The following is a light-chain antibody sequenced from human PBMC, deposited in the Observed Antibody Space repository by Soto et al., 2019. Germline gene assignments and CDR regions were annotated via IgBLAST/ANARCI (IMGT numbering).Light chain of an antibody. V-gene: IGKV3-20*01. CDR2: GAS. Sequence: EIVLTQSPGTLSLSPGERATLSCRASESIASNYLAWYQQKPGQAPRLLMYGASSRATGIPDRVSGSGSGADFTLTISRLQPEDFAVYFCQQYGASPWTFGHGTKV. CDR3: QQYGASPWT. J-gene: IGKJ1*01. CDR1: ESIASNY.